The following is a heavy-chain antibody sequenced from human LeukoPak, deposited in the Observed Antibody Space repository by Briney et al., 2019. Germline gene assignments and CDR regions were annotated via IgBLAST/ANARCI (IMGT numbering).Heavy chain of an antibody. J-gene: IGHJ4*02. CDR1: GFTFSSNS. D-gene: IGHD2-15*01. CDR3: AKEHFEGCYRGADF. Sequence: PGGSLRLSCIASGFTFSSNSMNWVRQAAGKGLEWGSVLTGSGSTRVYADTVNARVTFSRDNSKNTLCLQLNSLIAAHWAVSYFAKEHFEGCYRGADFWGQGTLVTVSS. CDR2: LTGSGSTR. V-gene: IGHV3-23*01.